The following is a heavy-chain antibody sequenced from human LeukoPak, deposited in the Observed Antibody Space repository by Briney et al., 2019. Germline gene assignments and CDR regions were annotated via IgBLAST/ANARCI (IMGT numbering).Heavy chain of an antibody. V-gene: IGHV3-30*18. CDR1: GFTFSSYG. Sequence: GGSLRLSCAASGFTFSSYGMHWVRQAPGKGLEWVAVISYDGSNKYYADSVKGRFTISRDNSKNTLYLQMNSLRAEDTAVYYCAKDFGGVVVPPAIGMDYWGQGTLVTVSS. J-gene: IGHJ4*02. D-gene: IGHD2-2*01. CDR2: ISYDGSNK. CDR3: AKDFGGVVVPPAIGMDY.